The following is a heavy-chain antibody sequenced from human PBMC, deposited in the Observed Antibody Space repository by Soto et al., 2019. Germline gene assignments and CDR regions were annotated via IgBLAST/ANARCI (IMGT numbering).Heavy chain of an antibody. D-gene: IGHD1-7*01. Sequence: ASVKVSCKASGYTFTSYGISWVRQAPGQGLEWMGWISAYNGNTNCAQKLQGRVTMTTDTSTSTAYMELRSLRSDDTAVYYCARERAVALSGTYYFDYWGQGTLVTVSS. CDR2: ISAYNGNT. CDR3: ARERAVALSGTYYFDY. J-gene: IGHJ4*02. CDR1: GYTFTSYG. V-gene: IGHV1-18*01.